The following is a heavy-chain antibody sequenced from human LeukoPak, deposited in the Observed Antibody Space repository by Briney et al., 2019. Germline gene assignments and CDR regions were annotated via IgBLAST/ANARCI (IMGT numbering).Heavy chain of an antibody. CDR1: GFTFSDYS. D-gene: IGHD2-15*01. J-gene: IGHJ5*02. CDR2: ITASSDNI. V-gene: IGHV3-48*02. Sequence: GGSLRLSCVTSGFTFSDYSMNWVRQAPGKGLEWISYITASSDNINYADSVRGRFTISRDNAKNSLYLQMNSLRDDDTAVYYCARGEHRSAWLIVPWGQGTQVTVSS. CDR3: ARGEHRSAWLIVP.